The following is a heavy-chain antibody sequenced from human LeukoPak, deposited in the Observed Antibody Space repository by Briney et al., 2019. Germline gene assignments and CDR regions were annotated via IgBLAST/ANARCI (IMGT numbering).Heavy chain of an antibody. J-gene: IGHJ4*02. CDR3: AKEGVAQKVFDY. CDR1: GFPFSTYW. D-gene: IGHD5-12*01. V-gene: IGHV3-7*01. Sequence: PGGSLRLSCAASGFPFSTYWMSWVRQAPGKGLEWVANINQDGTEKYYVDSVKGRFTISRDYAKNSLYLQMDSLRVEDTAVYYCAKEGVAQKVFDYWGQGTLVTVSS. CDR2: INQDGTEK.